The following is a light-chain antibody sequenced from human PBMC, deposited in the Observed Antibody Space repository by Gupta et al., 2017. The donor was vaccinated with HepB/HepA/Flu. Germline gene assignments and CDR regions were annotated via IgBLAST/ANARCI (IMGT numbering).Light chain of an antibody. J-gene: IGKJ1*01. CDR1: QSITNY. V-gene: IGKV1-39*01. Sequence: DIQMTQSPSSLPASVGDRVTITCRASQSITNYLNWYQQRPGKAPKFLIFAASSLQSGVPSRFSGGGSGTDFTLTISSLQPEDFATYYCQQSYSSPWTFGQGTKVEIK. CDR3: QQSYSSPWT. CDR2: AAS.